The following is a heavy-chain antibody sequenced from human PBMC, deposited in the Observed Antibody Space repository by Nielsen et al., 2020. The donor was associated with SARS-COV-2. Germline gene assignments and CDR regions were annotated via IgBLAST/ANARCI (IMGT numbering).Heavy chain of an antibody. D-gene: IGHD3-10*01. CDR1: GFTFSASG. J-gene: IGHJ4*02. CDR2: INGGETHV. V-gene: IGHV3-NL1*01. CDR3: AKDSATSILLWFGELYSSFFDY. Sequence: GESLKISCAASGFTFSASGMNWVRQAPGRGLEWISYINGGETHVYYAASVKGRFTIFRDNSKNTLYLQMNSLRAEDTAVYYCAKDSATSILLWFGELYSSFFDYWGQGTLVTVSS.